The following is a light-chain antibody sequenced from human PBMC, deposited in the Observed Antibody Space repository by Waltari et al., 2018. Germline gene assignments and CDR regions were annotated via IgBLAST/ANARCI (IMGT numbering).Light chain of an antibody. J-gene: IGKJ5*01. Sequence: IQLTQSPSSLSASVGDRGTITCRTSQGISNYLAWYQQKPWKAPKLLTHTASTLQSGVPSRFSGSGSGTDFTLTISSLQPEDFATYYCQQRHSYPITFGQGTRLDIK. CDR1: QGISNY. CDR3: QQRHSYPIT. V-gene: IGKV1-9*01. CDR2: TAS.